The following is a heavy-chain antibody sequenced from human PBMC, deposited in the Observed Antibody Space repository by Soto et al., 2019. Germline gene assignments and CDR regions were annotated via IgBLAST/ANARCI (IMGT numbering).Heavy chain of an antibody. J-gene: IGHJ5*02. V-gene: IGHV4-31*03. CDR1: GGSISSGGYY. CDR3: ARVSSVGAPFWFDP. D-gene: IGHD1-26*01. Sequence: PSETLSLTCTVSGGSISSGGYYWSWIRQHPGKGLEWIGYIYYSGSTYYNPSLKSRVTISVDTSKNQFSLKLSSVTAADTAVYYCARVSSVGAPFWFDPWGQGTLVTV. CDR2: IYYSGST.